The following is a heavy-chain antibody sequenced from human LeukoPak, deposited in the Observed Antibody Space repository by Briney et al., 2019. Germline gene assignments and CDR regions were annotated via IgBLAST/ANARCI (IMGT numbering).Heavy chain of an antibody. D-gene: IGHD4-17*01. CDR2: INTNTGSP. J-gene: IGHJ4*02. CDR1: GYTFARYP. CDR3: ARVGRLDYRDSLAH. Sequence: ASVKVSCKTSGYTFARYPIPWVRQAPGRGLEWMGWINTNTGSPTYAQAFAGRFVFSLDTSVTTTYLQISSLRSADTAVYYCARVGRLDYRDSLAHWGPGNRITVSS. V-gene: IGHV7-4-1*02.